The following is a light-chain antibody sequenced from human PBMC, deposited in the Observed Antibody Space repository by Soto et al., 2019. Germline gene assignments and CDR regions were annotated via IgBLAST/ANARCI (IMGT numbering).Light chain of an antibody. CDR2: GAS. J-gene: IGKJ3*01. CDR1: QSISTY. CDR3: QQANSFPRT. Sequence: DIQMTQSPSPLSASVGDRVTITCRASQSISTYLNWYQQKPGKAPKLLIYGASSLQSGVPSRFSGSGSGTDFTLTISSLQPEDFATYYCQQANSFPRTFGPGTKVDI. V-gene: IGKV1-39*01.